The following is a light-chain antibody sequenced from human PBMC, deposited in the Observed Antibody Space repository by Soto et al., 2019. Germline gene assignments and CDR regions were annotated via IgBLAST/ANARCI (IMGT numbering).Light chain of an antibody. CDR1: SGHSGYA. CDR3: QSWGTGIQV. Sequence: QPVLTQPPSASASLGASVKLTCTRTSGHSGYAIAWHQQQPEKGHRYLMKLNSDGSHSQGDGIPHRFSGSSSGAERYLTISSLQSEEEADYYCQSWGTGIQVFGGGTKLTVL. J-gene: IGLJ3*02. V-gene: IGLV4-69*01. CDR2: LNSDGSH.